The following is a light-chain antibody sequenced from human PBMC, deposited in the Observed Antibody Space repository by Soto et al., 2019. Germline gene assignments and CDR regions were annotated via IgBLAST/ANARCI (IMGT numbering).Light chain of an antibody. V-gene: IGKV3-11*01. Sequence: EIVLTQSPATLSLSPGERATLSCRASQSVSSHLAWYQQKPGQAPRLLIYDASNRATDIPTRFSGSGSGTDFTLSISSLEPEDFAVYYCQQRSNWHYTFGQGTKLEIK. CDR3: QQRSNWHYT. CDR1: QSVSSH. J-gene: IGKJ2*01. CDR2: DAS.